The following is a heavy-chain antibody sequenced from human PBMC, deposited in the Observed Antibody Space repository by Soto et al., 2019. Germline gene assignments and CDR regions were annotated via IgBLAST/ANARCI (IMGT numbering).Heavy chain of an antibody. CDR2: IYYSGRT. V-gene: IGHV4-30-4*01. Sequence: PSETLSLTCTVSGGSINSDAYYWSWIRQPPGKGLEWIGHIYYSGRTYYAPSLESRLTISLDMSKNQFSLRLSSVNDSDKAAYYCARARSSSPYDFDYGGQGALVAVS. J-gene: IGHJ4*02. CDR1: GGSINSDAYY. CDR3: ARARSSSPYDFDY. D-gene: IGHD6-6*01.